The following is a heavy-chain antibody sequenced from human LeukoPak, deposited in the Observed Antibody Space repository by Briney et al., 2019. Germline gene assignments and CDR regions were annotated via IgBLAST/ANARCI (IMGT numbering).Heavy chain of an antibody. J-gene: IGHJ4*02. D-gene: IGHD3-3*01. Sequence: RAGGSLRLPCEASGFTFSIFPMHWVRQAPGKGLEWVALISSGSEKYYADSVKGRFTISRDNSKNMLYLQMNSLRADDTAVYYCARDLELSAVYYFDSWGQGTLVIVSS. CDR2: ISSGSEK. V-gene: IGHV3-30*04. CDR3: ARDLELSAVYYFDS. CDR1: GFTFSIFP.